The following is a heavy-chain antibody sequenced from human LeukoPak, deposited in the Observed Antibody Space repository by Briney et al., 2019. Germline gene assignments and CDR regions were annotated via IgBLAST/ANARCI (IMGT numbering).Heavy chain of an antibody. CDR1: GFTFSDYY. V-gene: IGHV3-11*04. D-gene: IGHD3-10*01. J-gene: IGHJ5*02. Sequence: GXSLRXSCAASGFTFSDYYMSWIRQAPGKGLEWVSYISSSGSTIYYADSVKGRFTISRDNAKNSLYLQMNSLRAEDTAVYYCAREXPHYYGSGSYPPIDPWGQGTLVTVSS. CDR3: AREXPHYYGSGSYPPIDP. CDR2: ISSSGSTI.